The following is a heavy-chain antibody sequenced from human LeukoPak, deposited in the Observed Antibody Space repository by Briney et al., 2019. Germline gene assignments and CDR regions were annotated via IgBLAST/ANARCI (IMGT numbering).Heavy chain of an antibody. J-gene: IGHJ5*02. CDR2: INHSGSN. V-gene: IGHV4-34*01. Sequence: SETLSLTCTVSGGSISGYYWSWIRQPPGKGLEWIGEINHSGSNNYNPSLKSRVTISVDTSKNQFSLKLSSVTAADTAVYYCARGYSRTLKSWFDPWGQGTLVTVSS. D-gene: IGHD2-21*01. CDR1: GGSISGYY. CDR3: ARGYSRTLKSWFDP.